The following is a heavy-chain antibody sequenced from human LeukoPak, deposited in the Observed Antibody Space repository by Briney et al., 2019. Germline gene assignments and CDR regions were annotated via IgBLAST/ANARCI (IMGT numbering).Heavy chain of an antibody. J-gene: IGHJ4*02. D-gene: IGHD6-19*01. V-gene: IGHV4-61*02. CDR1: GGSLSSVTYY. CDR3: GREAVAGIDY. CDR2: IYTSGST. Sequence: SETLSLTSTVSGGSLSSVTYYCSSIRQPAGKGLEWIGRIYTSGSTNYNPSLKSRATISVDSSNNQFSLKLSAATAAGPAVSSCGREAVAGIDYWGQGTLVTVSS.